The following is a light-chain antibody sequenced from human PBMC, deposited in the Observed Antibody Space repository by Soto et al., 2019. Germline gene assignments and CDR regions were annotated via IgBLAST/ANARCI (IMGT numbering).Light chain of an antibody. V-gene: IGKV3-20*01. CDR1: QNVSSTA. CDR2: GAS. J-gene: IGKJ1*01. CDR3: QQYAGSAT. Sequence: ELMFAQYPGTRCVRMVSRATLSCRASQNVSSTALSWYQQKPGQPPRLLIYGASSRATGIPDRFSGSGSGTDFTLTISRLEPEDFAVYYCQQYAGSATFGRGTKVDIK.